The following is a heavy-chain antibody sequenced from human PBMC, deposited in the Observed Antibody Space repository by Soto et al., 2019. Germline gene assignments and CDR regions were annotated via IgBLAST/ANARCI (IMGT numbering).Heavy chain of an antibody. J-gene: IGHJ4*02. V-gene: IGHV4-59*12. CDR3: ARRNYDFWSGYYKMGYFDY. Sequence: PSETLSLTCTVSGGSISSYYWSWIRQPPGKGLEWIGYIYYSGSTNYNPSLKSRVTISVDTSKNQFSLKLSSVTAADTAVYYCARRNYDFWSGYYKMGYFDYWGQGTLVTVSS. CDR2: IYYSGST. CDR1: GGSISSYY. D-gene: IGHD3-3*01.